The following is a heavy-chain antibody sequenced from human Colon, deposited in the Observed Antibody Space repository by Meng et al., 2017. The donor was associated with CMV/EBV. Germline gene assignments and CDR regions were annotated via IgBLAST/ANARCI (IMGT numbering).Heavy chain of an antibody. CDR2: ISYDGSNK. CDR3: AKDLKAYSSGWSSDY. D-gene: IGHD6-19*01. CDR1: GFTFSSYA. Sequence: GESLKISCAASGFTFSSYAMHWVRQAPGKGLEWVAVISYDGSNKYYADSVKGRFTISRDNSKSTLYLQMNSLKPEDTAVYFCAKDLKAYSSGWSSDYWGQGTLVTVSS. V-gene: IGHV3-30*04. J-gene: IGHJ4*02.